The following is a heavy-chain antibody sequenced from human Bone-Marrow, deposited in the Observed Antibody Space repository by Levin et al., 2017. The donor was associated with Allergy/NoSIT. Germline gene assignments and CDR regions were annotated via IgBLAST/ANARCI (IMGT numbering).Heavy chain of an antibody. CDR1: GFPFIDYH. D-gene: IGHD3-3*02. CDR3: ARGAFRKAWFDP. Sequence: ASVKVSCKASGFPFIDYHINWVRQASGQGLEWMGWVNPYSGNTGYAQKFQGRVTMTLDNSLATAHMELSSLRSEDTAVYYCARGAFRKAWFDPWGQGTLVTVSS. V-gene: IGHV1-8*01. CDR2: VNPYSGNT. J-gene: IGHJ5*02.